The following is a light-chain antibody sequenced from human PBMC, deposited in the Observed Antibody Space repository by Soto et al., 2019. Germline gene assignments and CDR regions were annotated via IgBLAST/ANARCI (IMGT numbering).Light chain of an antibody. J-gene: IGKJ5*01. V-gene: IGKV1-5*03. CDR1: QTISSW. CDR3: QQYNTYST. Sequence: LQMTQSPSTLSASVGDRVTITCRASQTISSWLAWYQQKPGKAPKLLIYKASTLKSGVPSRFSGSGSGTEFTLTISSLQPDDFATYYCQQYNTYSTFGQGTRLEIK. CDR2: KAS.